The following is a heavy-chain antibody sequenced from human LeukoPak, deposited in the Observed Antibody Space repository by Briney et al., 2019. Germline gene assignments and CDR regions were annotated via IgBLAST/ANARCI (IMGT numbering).Heavy chain of an antibody. V-gene: IGHV1-46*01. CDR3: ARGSADYDILSDYYFDY. CDR2: INPSGGNT. J-gene: IGHJ4*02. D-gene: IGHD3-9*01. Sequence: ASVKVSCKASGYTFTSYYMHWVRQAPGQRLEWMGIINPSGGNTSYAQKFQGRVTMTRDTSTSTVYMELSSLRSEDTAVYYCARGSADYDILSDYYFDYWGQGTLVTVSS. CDR1: GYTFTSYY.